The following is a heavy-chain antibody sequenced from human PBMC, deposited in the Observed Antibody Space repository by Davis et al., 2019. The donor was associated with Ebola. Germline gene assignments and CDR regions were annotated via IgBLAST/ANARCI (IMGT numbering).Heavy chain of an antibody. CDR2: INPNSGGT. J-gene: IGHJ4*02. Sequence: ASVKVSCKTSGYTFTGYYLHWVRQAPGQGLEWMGWINPNSGGTNYALKFQGRVTMTRDTSISTAYMDVSRLRSDDTAVYYCARNFAFYGGKSFVALGYWGQGTLVSVSS. CDR3: ARNFAFYGGKSFVALGY. D-gene: IGHD4-23*01. CDR1: GYTFTGYY. V-gene: IGHV1-2*02.